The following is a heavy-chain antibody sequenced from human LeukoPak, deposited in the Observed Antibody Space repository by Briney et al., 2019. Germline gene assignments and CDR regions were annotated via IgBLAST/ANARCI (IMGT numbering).Heavy chain of an antibody. Sequence: ASVKVSCKASGYTFTGYYMHWVRRATGRGLEWMGWIDPKSGSTDYAHKFQGRVTMTSDTSTSTAYMELSSLTSEDTAVYYCASTDFWSDLRDHWGQGTLLTVSS. V-gene: IGHV1-8*02. CDR3: ASTDFWSDLRDH. CDR2: IDPKSGST. CDR1: GYTFTGYY. D-gene: IGHD3-3*01. J-gene: IGHJ4*02.